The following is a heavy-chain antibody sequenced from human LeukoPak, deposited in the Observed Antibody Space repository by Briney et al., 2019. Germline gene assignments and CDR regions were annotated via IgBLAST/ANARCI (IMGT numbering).Heavy chain of an antibody. V-gene: IGHV1-69*13. Sequence: SVKVSCKASGGTFSSYAISWVRQAPGQGLEWMGGIIPIFGTANYAQKFQGRVTITADESTSTAYMELRSLRSDDTAVYYCARVVESGYCFDIWGQGTMVTVPS. CDR3: ARVVESGYCFDI. D-gene: IGHD3-22*01. CDR1: GGTFSSYA. J-gene: IGHJ3*02. CDR2: IIPIFGTA.